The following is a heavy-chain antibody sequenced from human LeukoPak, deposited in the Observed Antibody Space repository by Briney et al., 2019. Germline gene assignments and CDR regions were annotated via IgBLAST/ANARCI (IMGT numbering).Heavy chain of an antibody. Sequence: SETLSLTCTVSGGSLNSNNYYWGWIRQPPGKGLEWIGTVYYTGITHYNPSLKSRITISVDTSKNHFSLKLNSVTATDPSLYYXXXXXIXXXXXVSHWXXXXLVTVSS. CDR3: XXXXIXXXXXVSH. CDR1: GGSLNSNNYY. CDR2: VYYTGIT. D-gene: IGHD6-19*01. J-gene: IGHJ4*02. V-gene: IGHV4-39*02.